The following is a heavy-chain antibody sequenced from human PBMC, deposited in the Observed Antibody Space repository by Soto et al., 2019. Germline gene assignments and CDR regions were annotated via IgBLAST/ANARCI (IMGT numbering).Heavy chain of an antibody. CDR2: IYHRGNT. Sequence: PSETLSLTCAVSGGSISSSNWWSWVRQPPGKGLEWIGEIYHRGNTNYNPSLQSRVTISVDKSKNQFSLELSSVTAADTAVYYCARIYDTSGYYYGGGAFDIWGQGTMVTVSS. D-gene: IGHD3-22*01. J-gene: IGHJ3*02. CDR1: GGSISSSNW. V-gene: IGHV4-4*02. CDR3: ARIYDTSGYYYGGGAFDI.